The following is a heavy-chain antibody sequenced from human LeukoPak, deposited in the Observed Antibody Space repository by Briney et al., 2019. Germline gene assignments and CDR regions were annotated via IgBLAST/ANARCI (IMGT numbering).Heavy chain of an antibody. D-gene: IGHD2-2*01. CDR3: ANDPGNYCSSYSPYGGYFDY. CDR2: ISVRGGST. Sequence: RRGSLRDSCAASVFTLRGNAMGCVREAPGEGLKWGSDISVRGGSTYYAHSLKGRVTISRDNSKNTLYLKMNSLRAGDTAVYYCANDPGNYCSSYSPYGGYFDYWGQGTLVTVSS. CDR1: VFTLRGNA. J-gene: IGHJ4*02. V-gene: IGHV3-23*01.